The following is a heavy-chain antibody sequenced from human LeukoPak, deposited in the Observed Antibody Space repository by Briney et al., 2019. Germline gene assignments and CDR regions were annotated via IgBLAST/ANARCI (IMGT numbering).Heavy chain of an antibody. CDR1: GYTFTSYA. D-gene: IGHD3-22*01. CDR2: INAGNGNT. CDR3: ARDKDRRGYYPHFDY. Sequence: ASVKVSCKASGYTFTSYAMHWVRQAPGQRLEWMGWINAGNGNTKYSQKFQGRVTMTRDTSTSTVYMELSSLRSEDTAVYYCARDKDRRGYYPHFDYWGQGTLVTVSS. V-gene: IGHV1-3*01. J-gene: IGHJ4*02.